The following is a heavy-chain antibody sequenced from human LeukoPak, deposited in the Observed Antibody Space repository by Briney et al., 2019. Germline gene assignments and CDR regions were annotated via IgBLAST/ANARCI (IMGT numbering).Heavy chain of an antibody. V-gene: IGHV1-8*02. D-gene: IGHD6-6*01. Sequence: ASVKVFCRTSGYNCTSYDINWVRQATGQGLEWMGWMNPNSGNTGYAQKFQGSVTRTEDTSTDTAYMELSSLRAEDTAVYYSATAGRSSSALDYWGQGTLVTVSS. J-gene: IGHJ4*02. CDR3: ATAGRSSSALDY. CDR2: MNPNSGNT. CDR1: GYNCTSYD.